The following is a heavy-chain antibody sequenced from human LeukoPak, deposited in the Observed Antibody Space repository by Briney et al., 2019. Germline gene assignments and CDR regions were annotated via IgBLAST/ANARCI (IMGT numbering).Heavy chain of an antibody. CDR1: GGSISSSSYY. CDR2: ICYSGST. J-gene: IGHJ6*03. CDR3: ASYSGYEAIYYYYMDV. V-gene: IGHV4-39*07. Sequence: SETLSLTCTVSGGSISSSSYYWGWIRQPPGKGLEWIGSICYSGSTYYNPSLKSRVTISVDTSKNQFSLKLSSVTAADTAVYYCASYSGYEAIYYYYMDVWGKGTTVTVSS. D-gene: IGHD5-12*01.